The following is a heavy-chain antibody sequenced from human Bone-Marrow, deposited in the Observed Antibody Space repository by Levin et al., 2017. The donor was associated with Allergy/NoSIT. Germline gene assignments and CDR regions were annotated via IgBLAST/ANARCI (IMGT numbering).Heavy chain of an antibody. CDR1: GFTFSSYS. V-gene: IGHV3-21*01. Sequence: GGSLRLSCAASGFTFSSYSMNWVRQAPGKGLEWVSSISSSSSYIYYADSVKGRFTISRDNAKNSLYLQMNSLRAEDTAVYYCARDLPAHPYYGMDVWGQGTTVTVSS. CDR2: ISSSSSYI. J-gene: IGHJ6*02. CDR3: ARDLPAHPYYGMDV.